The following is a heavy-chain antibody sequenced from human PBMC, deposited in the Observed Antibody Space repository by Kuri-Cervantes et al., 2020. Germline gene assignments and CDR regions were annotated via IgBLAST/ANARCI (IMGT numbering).Heavy chain of an antibody. CDR3: ARALIAAAGNFDY. D-gene: IGHD6-13*01. J-gene: IGHJ4*02. Sequence: SETLSLTCAVYGGSFSGYYWSWIRQPPGKGLERIGEINHSGSTNYNPSLKSRVTISVDTSKNQFSLKLSSVTAADTAFYYCARALIAAAGNFDYWGQGTLVTVSS. CDR1: GGSFSGYY. CDR2: INHSGST. V-gene: IGHV4-34*01.